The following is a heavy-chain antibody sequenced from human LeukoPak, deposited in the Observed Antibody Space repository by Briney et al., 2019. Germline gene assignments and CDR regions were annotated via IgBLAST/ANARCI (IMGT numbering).Heavy chain of an antibody. D-gene: IGHD3-22*01. CDR1: GGSISSYY. CDR2: IYYSGST. V-gene: IGHV4-59*08. CDR3: ARSMIGQDDAFDI. J-gene: IGHJ3*02. Sequence: KASETLSLTCTVSGGSISSYYWSWIRQPPGKGLEWIGYIYYSGSTNYNPSLKSRVTISVDTSKNQFSLKLSSVTAADTAVYYCARSMIGQDDAFDIWGQGTMVTVSS.